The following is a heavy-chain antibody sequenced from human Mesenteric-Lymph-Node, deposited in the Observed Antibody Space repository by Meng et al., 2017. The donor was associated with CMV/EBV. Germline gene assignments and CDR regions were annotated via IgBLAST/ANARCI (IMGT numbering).Heavy chain of an antibody. Sequence: GGSLRLSCAASGFTFSSYSMNWVRQAPGKGLEWVSYINYNGSPIYYADSVKGRFTISRDNAKNSVYLQMNSLTAEDTAVYYCASHWTASGYWGQGMVVTVSS. V-gene: IGHV3-48*04. CDR3: ASHWTASGY. D-gene: IGHD3/OR15-3a*01. CDR1: GFTFSSYS. J-gene: IGHJ4*02. CDR2: INYNGSPI.